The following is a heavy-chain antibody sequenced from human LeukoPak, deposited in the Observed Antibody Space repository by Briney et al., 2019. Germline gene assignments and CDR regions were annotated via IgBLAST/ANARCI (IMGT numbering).Heavy chain of an antibody. CDR1: GFTFIDYG. D-gene: IGHD4-11*01. Sequence: GGSLILSCAASGFTFIDYGIYWVRQAPGKGLEWVSGSSGKGDRTSYADSGKGRFAVSRDNAKPTAYLQMSNLRAEDTAVYFCSVDREEADSNHVFWGQGTLVTVSS. V-gene: IGHV3-23*01. CDR3: SVDREEADSNHVF. J-gene: IGHJ4*02. CDR2: SSGKGDRT.